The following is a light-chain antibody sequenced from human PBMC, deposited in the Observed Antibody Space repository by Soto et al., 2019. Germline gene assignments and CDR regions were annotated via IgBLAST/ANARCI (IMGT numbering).Light chain of an antibody. V-gene: IGKV3-11*01. Sequence: VVTHSPATLSLSPRERATLSCRASQSVIRSLAWYQQRPGQAPRLLIYDASYRATGIPARFSGSGSGTDFTLTISSLQPEDFAVYYCQHRSNWPWTFGQGTKVDIK. CDR1: QSVIRS. CDR3: QHRSNWPWT. J-gene: IGKJ1*01. CDR2: DAS.